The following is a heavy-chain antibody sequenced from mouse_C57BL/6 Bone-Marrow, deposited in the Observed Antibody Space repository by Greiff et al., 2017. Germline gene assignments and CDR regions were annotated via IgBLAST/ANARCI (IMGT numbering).Heavy chain of an antibody. CDR2: IDPSDSYT. J-gene: IGHJ2*01. D-gene: IGHD4-1*02. Sequence: LQQPGAELVKPGASVKLSCKASGYTFTSYWMQWVKQRPGQGLEWIGEIDPSDSYTNYNQKFKGKATLTVDTSSSTAYMQLSSLTSEDSAVYYCARSGATGPYYFDYWGQGTTLTVSS. CDR3: ARSGATGPYYFDY. V-gene: IGHV1-50*01. CDR1: GYTFTSYW.